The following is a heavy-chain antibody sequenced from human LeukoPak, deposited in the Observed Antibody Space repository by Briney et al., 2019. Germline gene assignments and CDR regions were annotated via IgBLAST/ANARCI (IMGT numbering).Heavy chain of an antibody. V-gene: IGHV3-23*01. CDR3: AKASWVSSAVAVL. D-gene: IGHD3-3*02. CDR2: LRGDGDT. J-gene: IGHJ4*02. CDR1: GFTFSSYA. Sequence: GGSLRLSCAASGFTFSSYAMSWVRQAPARGLEWVSSLRGDGDTFYADSVKGRFTLSRDESRNTVYLQMNNLRVEDTAVYFCAKASWVSSAVAVLGGEGTLVTVSS.